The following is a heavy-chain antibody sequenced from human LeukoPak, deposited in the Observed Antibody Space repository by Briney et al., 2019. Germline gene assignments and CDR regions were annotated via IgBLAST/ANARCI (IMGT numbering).Heavy chain of an antibody. V-gene: IGHV1-2*02. D-gene: IGHD3-10*01. J-gene: IGHJ4*02. CDR3: ARDPYYYASGSYVDY. Sequence: ASVKVSCKASGYTFTAQYMHWVRQAPGQGLEWMGWINPNNGDTKYAQSFLGRVTMTRDTSTTTAYMELSSLRSDDTAVYYCARDPYYYASGSYVDYWGQGTLVTVSS. CDR2: INPNNGDT. CDR1: GYTFTAQY.